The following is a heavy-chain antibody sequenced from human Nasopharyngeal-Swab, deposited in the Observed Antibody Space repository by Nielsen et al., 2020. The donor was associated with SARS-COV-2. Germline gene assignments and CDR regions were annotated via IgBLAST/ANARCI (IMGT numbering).Heavy chain of an antibody. V-gene: IGHV4-31*03. Sequence: SETLSLTCSVSGGSVNSGGYYWSWLRQHPEKGLEWIGYIYYSGNTCYNPSLKSRLTISSDTSKNQFSLNLISVTAADTALYFCARGNMISFGGVIALDSWGQGTLVTVS. CDR1: GGSVNSGGYY. CDR3: ARGNMISFGGVIALDS. CDR2: IYYSGNT. J-gene: IGHJ4*02. D-gene: IGHD3-16*02.